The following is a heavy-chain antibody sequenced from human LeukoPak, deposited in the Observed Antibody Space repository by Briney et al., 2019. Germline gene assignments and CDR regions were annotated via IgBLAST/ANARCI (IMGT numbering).Heavy chain of an antibody. CDR2: ISGSGDST. J-gene: IGHJ4*02. CDR3: AKASSGWSPPDY. Sequence: GGSLRLSCAASGFTFSSYAMSWVRQAPGKGLEWVSAISGSGDSTYYADSVKGRFTISRDNSKNTLYLLMNSLRAEDTAVYYCAKASSGWSPPDYWGQGTLVTVSS. V-gene: IGHV3-23*01. CDR1: GFTFSSYA. D-gene: IGHD6-19*01.